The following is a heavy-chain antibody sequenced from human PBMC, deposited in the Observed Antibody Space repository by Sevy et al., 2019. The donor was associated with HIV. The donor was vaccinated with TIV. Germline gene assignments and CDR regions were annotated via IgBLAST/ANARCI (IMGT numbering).Heavy chain of an antibody. CDR3: ARGYFYIGSPAGMDV. CDR1: EFTFSYYW. V-gene: IGHV3-7*04. CDR2: IKQDGSEK. Sequence: GGSLRLSCAASEFTFSYYWMTWVRQAPGKGLEWVANIKQDGSEKYYVDSVKGRFTISRDNAKNSLYLQMNSLRAEDTALYYCARGYFYIGSPAGMDVWGQGTTVTVSS. D-gene: IGHD3-9*01. J-gene: IGHJ6*02.